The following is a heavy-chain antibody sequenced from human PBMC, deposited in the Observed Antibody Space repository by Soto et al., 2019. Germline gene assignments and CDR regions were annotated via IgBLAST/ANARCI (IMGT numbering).Heavy chain of an antibody. CDR3: AREPMTTVTTRGGNYYYYGMDV. CDR2: ISSSGGTT. CDR1: GFAFSAYS. V-gene: IGHV3-48*01. Sequence: GGSLRLSCAASGFAFSAYSMNWVRQTSGKGLEWVSIISSSGGTTSYADSVKGRFTTSRDNSKNTLYLQMNSLRAEDTAVYYCAREPMTTVTTRGGNYYYYGMDVWGQGTTVTVSS. J-gene: IGHJ6*02. D-gene: IGHD4-17*01.